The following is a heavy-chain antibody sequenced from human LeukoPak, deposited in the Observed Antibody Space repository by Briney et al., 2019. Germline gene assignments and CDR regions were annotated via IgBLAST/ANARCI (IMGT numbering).Heavy chain of an antibody. Sequence: TETLSLTCTVSGGSISSYYWSWIRQPPGKGLEWIGYIYYSGSTNYNPSLKSRVTISVDTSKDQFSLKLYSVTAADTAVYYCARLVAGPYYFDYWGQGTLVTVSS. CDR3: ARLVAGPYYFDY. D-gene: IGHD2-21*01. CDR2: IYYSGST. CDR1: GGSISSYY. J-gene: IGHJ4*02. V-gene: IGHV4-59*08.